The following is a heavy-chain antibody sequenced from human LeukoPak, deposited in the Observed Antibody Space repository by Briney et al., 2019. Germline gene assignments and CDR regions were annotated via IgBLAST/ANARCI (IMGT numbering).Heavy chain of an antibody. CDR2: IYYSGST. CDR3: ASMGNYDSSSYYFDY. Sequence: SETLSLTCTVSGGSISSSSYYWGWIRQPPGKGLEWIGSIYYSGSTYYNPSLKSRVTISVDTSKNQFSLKLSSVTAADTAVYHCASMGNYDSSSYYFDYWGQGTLVTVSS. J-gene: IGHJ4*02. V-gene: IGHV4-39*01. D-gene: IGHD3-22*01. CDR1: GGSISSSSYY.